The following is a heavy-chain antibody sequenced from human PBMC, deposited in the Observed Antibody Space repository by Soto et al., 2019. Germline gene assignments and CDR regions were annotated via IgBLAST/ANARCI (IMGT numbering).Heavy chain of an antibody. V-gene: IGHV3-30*18. J-gene: IGHJ4*02. CDR3: AKDRSVVATTPDFDY. CDR1: GFTFSSFG. D-gene: IGHD5-12*01. CDR2: ASYDGSYK. Sequence: QVQLVESGGGVVQPGRSLRLSCAASGFTFSSFGMHWVRQAPGKGLEWVAVASYDGSYKYYADSVKGRFTISRDNSKNTLYLQMNRLRAEDTAVYYCAKDRSVVATTPDFDYWGQGTLVTVSS.